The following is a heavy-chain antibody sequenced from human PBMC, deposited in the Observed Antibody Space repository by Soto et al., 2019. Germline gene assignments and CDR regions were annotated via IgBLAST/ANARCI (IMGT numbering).Heavy chain of an antibody. J-gene: IGHJ4*02. CDR3: GRVTNEGSGRFDY. CDR2: IIPLFGAT. D-gene: IGHD2-8*01. CDR1: GDSFSTHA. V-gene: IGHV1-69*01. Sequence: QVQLVQSGTEVKKPGSSVKVSCKVSGDSFSTHAISWVKQAPGQGLEWMGGIIPLFGATTYAQNFQGRVTITADESTTTAYMELSSLKSEDTAFYYCGRVTNEGSGRFDYWGQGTLVTVSS.